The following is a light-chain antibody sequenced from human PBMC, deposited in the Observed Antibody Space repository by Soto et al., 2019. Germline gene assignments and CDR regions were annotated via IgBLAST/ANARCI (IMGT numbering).Light chain of an antibody. CDR2: GAS. J-gene: IGKJ5*01. V-gene: IGKV3-20*01. CDR1: QTFSSIY. Sequence: EIMLTQSPGTLSLSPGERATLSCRASQTFSSIYLAWYQQRPGQPPRLLIYGASTRAAGIPPRFSGSGSGTDFTLTISRLEPEDFAVYYCQQYGRPPRATFGQGTRLEI. CDR3: QQYGRPPRAT.